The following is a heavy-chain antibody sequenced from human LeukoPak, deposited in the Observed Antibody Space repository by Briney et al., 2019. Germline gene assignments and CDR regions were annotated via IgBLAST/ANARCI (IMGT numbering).Heavy chain of an antibody. V-gene: IGHV1-18*01. CDR1: GYTFTSYG. J-gene: IGHJ6*02. D-gene: IGHD4-17*01. Sequence: ASVKVSCKASGYTFTSYGISWVRQAPGQGLEWMGWISPYNGNTNYAQKLQGRVTMTTDTSTSTAYTELRSLRSDDTAVYYCAREHHDYGDYAVQHTYYYYYGMDVWGQGTTVTVSS. CDR3: AREHHDYGDYAVQHTYYYYYGMDV. CDR2: ISPYNGNT.